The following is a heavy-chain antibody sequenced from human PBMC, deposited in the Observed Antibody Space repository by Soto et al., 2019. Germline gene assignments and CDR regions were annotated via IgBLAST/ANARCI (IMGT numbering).Heavy chain of an antibody. D-gene: IGHD1-1*01. CDR1: GGSVNSGNYY. CDR2: MSHSGGT. Sequence: QVQLQQWGAGLLKPSETLSLTCAVFGGSVNSGNYYWSWIRQPPGKGLEWIGEMSHSGGTHFNPSLKSRVTISVDTSKNQFSLKMSSVTAADTALYYCARVERGTATTVVDAFDIWGPGTMVTASS. J-gene: IGHJ3*02. V-gene: IGHV4-34*01. CDR3: ARVERGTATTVVDAFDI.